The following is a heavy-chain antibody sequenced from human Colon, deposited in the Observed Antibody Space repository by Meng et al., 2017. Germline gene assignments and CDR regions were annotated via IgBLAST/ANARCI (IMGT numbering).Heavy chain of an antibody. CDR3: ARESADGGSFDL. CDR2: INPRTGDT. J-gene: IGHJ4*02. D-gene: IGHD2-15*01. CDR1: GYTLY. Sequence: QVALVQPGAEVKKPGASVTVSCKASGYTLYIHWVRLRPGEGLEWMGRINPRTGDTKSAQSFQGRVTMTRDTSTTTFSMDLRSLTTDDSAIYFCARESADGGSFDLWGQGTLVTVSS. V-gene: IGHV1-2*06.